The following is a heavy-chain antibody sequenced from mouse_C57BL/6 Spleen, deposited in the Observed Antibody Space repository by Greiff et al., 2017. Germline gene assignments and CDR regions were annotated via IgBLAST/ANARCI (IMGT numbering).Heavy chain of an antibody. J-gene: IGHJ3*01. CDR1: GYTFTSYW. V-gene: IGHV1-55*01. CDR3: AREGELGPKAY. Sequence: VQLQQPGAELVKPGASVKMSCKASGYTFTSYWITWVQPRPGQGLEWIGDIYPGSGSTKYNEKLKSKATLTVDTSSSTAYMQLSSLTSEDSAVYYCAREGELGPKAYWGQGTLVTVSA. D-gene: IGHD4-1*01. CDR2: IYPGSGST.